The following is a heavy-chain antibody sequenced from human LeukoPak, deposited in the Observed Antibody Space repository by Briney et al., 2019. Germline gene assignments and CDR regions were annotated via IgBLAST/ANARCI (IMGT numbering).Heavy chain of an antibody. J-gene: IGHJ4*02. V-gene: IGHV4-61*02. CDR1: GDSFSSSTYY. CDR2: MSTSGST. Sequence: SETLSLTCTVSGDSFSSSTYYWSWIRQPAGKGLEWIGRMSTSGSTSYNPSLKSRVTISVDTSKNQFSLKLSSVTAADTAVYYCARHHFQLSALDYWGQGILVTVSS. D-gene: IGHD2-2*01. CDR3: ARHHFQLSALDY.